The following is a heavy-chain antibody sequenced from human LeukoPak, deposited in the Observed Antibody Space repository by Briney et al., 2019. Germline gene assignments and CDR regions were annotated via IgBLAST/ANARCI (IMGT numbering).Heavy chain of an antibody. D-gene: IGHD3-10*01. Sequence: SQTLSLTCTVSGGSISSGSYYWSWIRQPAGKGLEWIGRIYTSGSTNYNPSLKSRVTISVDTSKNQFSLKLSSVTAADTAVYYCASLGSRTGIVYWGQGTLVTVSS. CDR2: IYTSGST. CDR3: ASLGSRTGIVY. V-gene: IGHV4-61*02. J-gene: IGHJ4*02. CDR1: GGSISSGSYY.